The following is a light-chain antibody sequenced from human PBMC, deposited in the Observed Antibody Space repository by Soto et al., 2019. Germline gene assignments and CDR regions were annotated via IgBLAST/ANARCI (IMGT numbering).Light chain of an antibody. V-gene: IGKV1-39*01. J-gene: IGKJ1*01. CDR1: QSISIY. CDR2: SAS. CDR3: QQSFSTLWT. Sequence: DIQMTQSPSSLSASVGDTVIITCRASQSISIYSNWYQQKPGKAPRLLIYSASILQSGVPSRFSGSGSGTDFTRNISGLQPEDFATYYCQQSFSTLWTFGQGTKVHI.